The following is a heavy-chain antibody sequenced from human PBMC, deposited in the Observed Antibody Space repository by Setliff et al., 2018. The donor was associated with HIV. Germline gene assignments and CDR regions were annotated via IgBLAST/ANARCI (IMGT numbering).Heavy chain of an antibody. CDR1: GGSFSAYH. D-gene: IGHD3-3*01. J-gene: IGHJ4*01. Sequence: SETLSLTCAVYGGSFSAYHWSWIRQTPGKGLEWLGEINHSGSTAYNLALESRVSMSIDTSKNQFSLKLTSVTAADTAIYYCARDRDYTGSWFRPFYLDFWGHGNLVTVPQ. CDR3: ARDRDYTGSWFRPFYLDF. CDR2: INHSGST. V-gene: IGHV4-34*01.